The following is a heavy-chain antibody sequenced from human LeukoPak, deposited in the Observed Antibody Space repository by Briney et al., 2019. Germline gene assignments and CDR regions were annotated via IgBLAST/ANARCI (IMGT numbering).Heavy chain of an antibody. V-gene: IGHV1-2*02. J-gene: IGHJ4*02. CDR2: INPNSGGT. Sequence: GASVKVSCKASGYTFTSYGISWVRQAPGQGLEWMGWINPNSGGTNYAQKFQGRVTMTRDTSISTAYMELSSLRSEDTAVYYCARAFRSTYYYDSSGYPHWGQGTLVTVSS. CDR3: ARAFRSTYYYDSSGYPH. CDR1: GYTFTSYG. D-gene: IGHD3-22*01.